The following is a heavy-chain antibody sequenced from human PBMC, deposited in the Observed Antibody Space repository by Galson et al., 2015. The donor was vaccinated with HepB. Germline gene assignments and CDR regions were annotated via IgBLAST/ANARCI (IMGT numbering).Heavy chain of an antibody. D-gene: IGHD3-10*01. CDR3: ARVGGGWFGEFVWFDP. CDR2: IYTSGST. V-gene: IGHV4-4*07. Sequence: SETLSLTCTVSGGSISSYYWSWIRQPAGKGLEWIGRIYTSGSTNYNPSLKSRVTMSVDTSKNQFSLKLSSVTAADTAVYYCARVGGGWFGEFVWFDPWGQGTLVTVSS. J-gene: IGHJ5*02. CDR1: GGSISSYY.